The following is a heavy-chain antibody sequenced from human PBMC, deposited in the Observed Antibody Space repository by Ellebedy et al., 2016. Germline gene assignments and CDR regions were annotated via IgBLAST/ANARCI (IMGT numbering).Heavy chain of an antibody. CDR2: IKSKTDGGTT. CDR1: GFTFSNAW. J-gene: IGHJ5*02. D-gene: IGHD3-22*01. V-gene: IGHV3-15*01. Sequence: GESLKISCAASGFTFSNAWMSWVRQAPGKGLEWVGRIKSKTDGGTTDYAAPVKGRFTISRDDSKNTLYLQMNSLKTEDTAVYYCTTDGNVITTTIINDWFNPWGQGTLVTVSS. CDR3: TTDGNVITTTIINDWFNP.